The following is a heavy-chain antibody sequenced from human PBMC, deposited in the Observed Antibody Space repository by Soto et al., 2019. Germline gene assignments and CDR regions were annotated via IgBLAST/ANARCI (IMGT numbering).Heavy chain of an antibody. CDR2: IIPIFGTA. CDR1: GGTFSSYA. CDR3: ARYRCTNGVCPGFDP. D-gene: IGHD2-8*01. J-gene: IGHJ5*02. Sequence: SVKVSCKASGGTFSSYAISWVRQAPGQGLEWMGGIIPIFGTANYAQKFQGRVTITADESTSTAYMELSSLRSEDTAVYYCARYRCTNGVCPGFDPWGQGTLVTVSS. V-gene: IGHV1-69*13.